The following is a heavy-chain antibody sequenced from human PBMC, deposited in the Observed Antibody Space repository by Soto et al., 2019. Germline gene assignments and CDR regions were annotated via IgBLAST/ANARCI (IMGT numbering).Heavy chain of an antibody. J-gene: IGHJ4*02. Sequence: ASVKVSCKASGYTFTGHYIHWVRQAPEQGPEWMGEIGPESGATRYAQKFRGRVTMTRDMSITTVYMELNNLSPDDTAVYYCGRGRSGQIVVFYWGQGTPVTVAS. D-gene: IGHD5-12*01. CDR2: IGPESGAT. V-gene: IGHV1-2*02. CDR3: GRGRSGQIVVFY. CDR1: GYTFTGHY.